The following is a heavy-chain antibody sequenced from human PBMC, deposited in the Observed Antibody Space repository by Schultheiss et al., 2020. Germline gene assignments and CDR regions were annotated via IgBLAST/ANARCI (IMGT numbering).Heavy chain of an antibody. Sequence: SETLSLTCTVSGGSISSYYWSWIRQPAGKGLEWIGRIYTSGSTNYNPSLKSRVTMSVDTSKNQFSLKLSSVTAADTAVYYCARARITMVRGVMGSRNWFDPWGQGTLVTVSS. CDR3: ARARITMVRGVMGSRNWFDP. CDR1: GGSISSYY. D-gene: IGHD3-10*01. J-gene: IGHJ5*02. V-gene: IGHV4-4*07. CDR2: IYTSGST.